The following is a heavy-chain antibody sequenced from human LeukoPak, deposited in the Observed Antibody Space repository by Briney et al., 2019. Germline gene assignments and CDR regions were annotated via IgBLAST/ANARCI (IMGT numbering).Heavy chain of an antibody. V-gene: IGHV1-8*02. CDR3: ARGEYDILTSDY. Sequence: ASVKVSCKASGGTFSSYAISWVRQATGQGLEWMGWMNPNSGNTGYAQKFQGRVTMTRNTSISTAYMELSSLRSEDTAVYYCARGEYDILTSDYWGQGTLVTVSS. J-gene: IGHJ4*02. CDR1: GGTFSSYA. CDR2: MNPNSGNT. D-gene: IGHD3-9*01.